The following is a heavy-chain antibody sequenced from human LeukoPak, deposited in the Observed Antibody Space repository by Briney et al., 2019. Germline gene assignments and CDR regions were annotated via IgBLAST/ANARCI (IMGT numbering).Heavy chain of an antibody. CDR3: ARRLGTNYYYYMDV. CDR2: IYTSGST. CDR1: GGSISSGSYY. D-gene: IGHD1/OR15-1a*01. J-gene: IGHJ6*03. V-gene: IGHV4-61*02. Sequence: SETLSLTCTVSGGSISSGSYYWSWIRQPAGKGLEWIGRIYTSGSTNYNPSLKSRVTISVDTSKNQFSLKLSSVTAADTAVYYCARRLGTNYYYYMDVWGKGTTVTVSS.